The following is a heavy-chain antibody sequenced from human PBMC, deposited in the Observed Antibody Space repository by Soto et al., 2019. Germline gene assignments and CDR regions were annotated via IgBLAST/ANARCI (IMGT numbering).Heavy chain of an antibody. CDR2: IIPIFGTA. V-gene: IGHV1-69*13. CDR1: GGTFSSYA. J-gene: IGHJ6*02. Sequence: SVKVSCKASGGTFSSYAISWVRQAPGQGREWMGGIIPIFGTANYAQKFQGRVPITADESTSKAYMELSSLRSEDTAVYFCARDISSSWYMGYGMDVWGQGTTVTVSS. CDR3: ARDISSSWYMGYGMDV. D-gene: IGHD6-13*01.